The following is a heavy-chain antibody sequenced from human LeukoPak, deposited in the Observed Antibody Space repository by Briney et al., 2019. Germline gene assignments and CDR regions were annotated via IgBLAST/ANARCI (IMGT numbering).Heavy chain of an antibody. Sequence: SETLSLTCTISGGSISSYYWSWIRQPAGKGLEWIGRIYNSGSTNYNPNYNPSLTSRVTMSVDPYKNQFSLKLNSVSAADTAVYFCARAIWYGSGTTAFDYWGQGTLVTVSP. D-gene: IGHD3-10*01. CDR2: IYNSGST. CDR3: ARAIWYGSGTTAFDY. CDR1: GGSISSYY. V-gene: IGHV4-4*07. J-gene: IGHJ4*02.